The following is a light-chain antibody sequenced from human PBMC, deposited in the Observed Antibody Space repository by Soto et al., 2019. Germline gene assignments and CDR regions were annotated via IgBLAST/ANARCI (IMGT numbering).Light chain of an antibody. CDR1: KSVSSY. J-gene: IGKJ1*01. Sequence: EIVLTQSPATLSLSPGERATLSCRASKSVSSYLAWYQQKPGQAPRLLIYDASNRATGIPARFSGSGSGTDFTLTISSLEPEDFAVYYCQQRINWPRTFGQGTKVEIK. CDR3: QQRINWPRT. CDR2: DAS. V-gene: IGKV3-11*01.